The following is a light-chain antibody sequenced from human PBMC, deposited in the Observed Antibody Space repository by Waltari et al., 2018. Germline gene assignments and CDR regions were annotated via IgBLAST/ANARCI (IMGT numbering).Light chain of an antibody. V-gene: IGKV3-11*01. J-gene: IGKJ1*01. CDR1: QSVRSY. CDR3: QQYNRFSP. Sequence: EIVLTQSPATLSLSPGERATLSCRTSQSVRSYLAWYQQKPGQAPSLLIYDASNRASGIPARFSGSGSGTEFTLTIDSLQPDDFATYYCQQYNRFSPFGQGTNVEVK. CDR2: DAS.